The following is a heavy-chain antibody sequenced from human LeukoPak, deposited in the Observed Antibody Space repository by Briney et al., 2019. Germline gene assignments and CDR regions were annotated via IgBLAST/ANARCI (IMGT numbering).Heavy chain of an antibody. CDR3: AKVEELRFLEWPYYFDY. J-gene: IGHJ4*02. Sequence: PGGSLRLSCAASGFTFSSYAMSWVRQAPGKGLEWVSAISGSGGSTYYADSVKGRFTISRDNSKNTLYLQMNSPRAEDTAVYYCAKVEELRFLEWPYYFDYWGQGTLVTVSS. CDR1: GFTFSSYA. CDR2: ISGSGGST. D-gene: IGHD3-3*01. V-gene: IGHV3-23*01.